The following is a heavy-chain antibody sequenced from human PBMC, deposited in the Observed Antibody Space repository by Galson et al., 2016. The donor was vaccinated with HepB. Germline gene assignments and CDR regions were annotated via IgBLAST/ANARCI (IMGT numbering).Heavy chain of an antibody. D-gene: IGHD3-10*02. CDR1: GGSISTGGYH. Sequence: TLSLTCTVSGGSISTGGYHWTWIRQPPGKGLEWIGDIYYSGSTNFNPSLRSRLNISVDTSKNHFSLKLSSVTAADTAVYYCARADYVLRFSGNYYALDVWGKGTTVTVSS. CDR3: ARADYVLRFSGNYYALDV. CDR2: IYYSGST. J-gene: IGHJ6*04. V-gene: IGHV4-31*03.